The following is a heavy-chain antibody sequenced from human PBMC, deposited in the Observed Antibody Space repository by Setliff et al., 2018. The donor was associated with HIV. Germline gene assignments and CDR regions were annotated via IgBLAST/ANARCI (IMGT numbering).Heavy chain of an antibody. CDR2: ISPDGSAT. D-gene: IGHD3-9*01. Sequence: GGSLRLSCAASGFTFSSAWMGWVRQAPAKGLEWVANISPDGSATYYVDSVKGRLTISRDNSKNTLYLQMNSLRTDDTAIYYCAKDKYYDILTGYFTDWGQGTLVTVSS. V-gene: IGHV3-7*03. CDR3: AKDKYYDILTGYFTD. CDR1: GFTFSSAW. J-gene: IGHJ4*02.